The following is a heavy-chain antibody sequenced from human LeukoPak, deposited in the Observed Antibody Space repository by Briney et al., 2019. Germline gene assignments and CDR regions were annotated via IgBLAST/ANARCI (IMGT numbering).Heavy chain of an antibody. D-gene: IGHD6-19*01. V-gene: IGHV3-11*01. CDR2: VSSSGSTI. CDR1: GFTFSDYY. J-gene: IGHJ4*02. Sequence: GGSLRLSCAASGFTFSDYYMSWIRQAPGKGLEWVSYVSSSGSTIYYADSVKGRFTISRDNAKNSLYLQMNSLRAEDTAVYYCARDSSGWYEYVDYWGQGTLVTVSS. CDR3: ARDSSGWYEYVDY.